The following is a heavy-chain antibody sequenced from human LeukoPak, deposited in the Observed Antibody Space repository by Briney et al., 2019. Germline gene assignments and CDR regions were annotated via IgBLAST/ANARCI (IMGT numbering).Heavy chain of an antibody. CDR2: IYYSGST. CDR1: GGSVNSGNYY. V-gene: IGHV4-61*01. Sequence: SETLSLTCTVSGGSVNSGNYYWSWIRQPPGKGLEWIGYIYYSGSTYYNPSLKSRVTISVDRSKNQFSLKLSSVTAADTAVYYCARQERYYYGMDVWGQGTTVTVSS. CDR3: ARQERYYYGMDV. J-gene: IGHJ6*02. D-gene: IGHD1-26*01.